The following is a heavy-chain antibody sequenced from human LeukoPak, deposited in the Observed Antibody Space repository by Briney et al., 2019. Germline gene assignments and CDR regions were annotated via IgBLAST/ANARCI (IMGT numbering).Heavy chain of an antibody. CDR3: ARQGHDSSGYYYAKFDRDYYFDY. D-gene: IGHD3-22*01. V-gene: IGHV5-51*01. CDR2: INPADSET. CDR1: GYNFTNFW. J-gene: IGHJ4*02. Sequence: GESLKISFKGFGYNFTNFWTGWVRQMPGKGLEWMGVINPADSETRYSPSFQGQVTISADKSISTAYLQWSSLKASDTAMYYCARQGHDSSGYYYAKFDRDYYFDYWGQGTLVTVSS.